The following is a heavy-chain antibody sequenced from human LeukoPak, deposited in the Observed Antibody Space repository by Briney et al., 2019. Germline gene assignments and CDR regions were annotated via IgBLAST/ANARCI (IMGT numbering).Heavy chain of an antibody. D-gene: IGHD2-21*01. CDR3: ARDRDWAFDY. CDR2: ISSSSTTI. Sequence: GGSLRLSCAASGFTFGSYSMNWVRQAPGKGLEWVSYISSSSTTINYADSVKGRFTISRDNSKNTLSLQMNSLRTEDTAVYYCARDRDWAFDYWGQGILVTVSS. J-gene: IGHJ4*02. V-gene: IGHV3-48*01. CDR1: GFTFGSYS.